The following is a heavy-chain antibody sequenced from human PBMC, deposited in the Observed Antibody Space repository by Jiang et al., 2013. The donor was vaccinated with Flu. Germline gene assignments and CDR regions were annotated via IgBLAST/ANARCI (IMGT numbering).Heavy chain of an antibody. Sequence: GAEVKKPGASVKVSCKASGYIFTGYYIHWVRQAPGQGLEWVGWISPDSGDTNLAQKFQGRVTLTRDTSISTAYMELSRLRSDDTAVYYCARRWRQLWLPDFWGQGTQVTVSS. D-gene: IGHD5-18*01. J-gene: IGHJ4*02. CDR3: ARRWRQLWLPDF. V-gene: IGHV1-2*02. CDR2: ISPDSGDT. CDR1: GYIFTGYY.